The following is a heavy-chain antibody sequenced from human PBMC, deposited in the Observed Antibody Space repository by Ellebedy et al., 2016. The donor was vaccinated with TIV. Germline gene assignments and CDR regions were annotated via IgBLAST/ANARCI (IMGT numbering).Heavy chain of an antibody. CDR1: GYTFTNYG. J-gene: IGHJ3*02. D-gene: IGHD2-21*01. CDR3: ARDWAVIGSHAFDI. Sequence: ASVKVSXXASGYTFTNYGITWVRQAPGQGLEWMGWISTIHNDNKQYGQKVQGRLTMTADTSTNTAYMELRSLTSDDTAVYYCARDWAVIGSHAFDIWGQGTKVTVSS. V-gene: IGHV1-18*04. CDR2: ISTIHNDNK.